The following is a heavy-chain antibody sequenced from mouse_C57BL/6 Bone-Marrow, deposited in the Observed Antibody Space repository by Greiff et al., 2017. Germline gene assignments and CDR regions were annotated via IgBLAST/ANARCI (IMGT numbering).Heavy chain of an antibody. D-gene: IGHD2-3*01. CDR1: GYTFTDYY. CDR2: INPYNGGT. V-gene: IGHV1-19*01. J-gene: IGHJ3*01. CDR3: ARDDGFSWFAY. Sequence: EVQLQESGPVLVKPGASVKMSCKASGYTFTDYYMNWVKQSHGKSLEWIGVINPYNGGTSYNQKFKGKATLTVDKSSSTAYMELNSLTSEDSAVYYCARDDGFSWFAYWGQGTLVTVSA.